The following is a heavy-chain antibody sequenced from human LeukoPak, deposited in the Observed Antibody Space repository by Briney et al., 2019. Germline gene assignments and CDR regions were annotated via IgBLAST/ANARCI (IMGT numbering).Heavy chain of an antibody. CDR2: ITHSGST. Sequence: SETLSLTCAVYGGSFSGYYWSWIRQPPGKGLEWVGEITHSGSTNYNPSLQSRVTISVDTSKSQFSLKLSSVTAADTAVYYCARDRTTYSSGWYLRLDYWGQGTLVTVSS. V-gene: IGHV4-34*01. D-gene: IGHD6-19*01. CDR3: ARDRTTYSSGWYLRLDY. J-gene: IGHJ4*02. CDR1: GGSFSGYY.